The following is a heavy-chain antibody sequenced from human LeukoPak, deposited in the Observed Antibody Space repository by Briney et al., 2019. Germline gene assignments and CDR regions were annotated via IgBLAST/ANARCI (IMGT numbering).Heavy chain of an antibody. CDR2: KIPIFGIA. J-gene: IGHJ6*02. D-gene: IGHD5/OR15-5a*01. CDR3: AREVSTPTDYYGMDV. V-gene: IGHV1-69*04. CDR1: GGTFSSYA. Sequence: SVKVSCKASGGTFSSYAIRCVRRAPGPGLEGMGRKIPIFGIANCAQKFQGRVSITAETSTRTASMWLRSLRSEETPVYYCAREVSTPTDYYGMDVWGQGTTVTVSS.